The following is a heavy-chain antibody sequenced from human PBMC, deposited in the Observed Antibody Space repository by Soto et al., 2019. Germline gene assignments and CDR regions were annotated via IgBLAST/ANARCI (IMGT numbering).Heavy chain of an antibody. V-gene: IGHV5-51*01. CDR3: ARNDYNGNSIDY. J-gene: IGHJ4*01. CDR1: GYSFTSYW. CDR2: IYPGDSDT. D-gene: IGHD4-4*01. Sequence: PGESLKISCKGSGYSFTSYWIGCVRQMPGKGLEWMGIIYPGDSDTRYSPSFQGQVTISADKSINTAYLQWSSLKTSDTAIYYCARNDYNGNSIDYWGHGTLVTVSS.